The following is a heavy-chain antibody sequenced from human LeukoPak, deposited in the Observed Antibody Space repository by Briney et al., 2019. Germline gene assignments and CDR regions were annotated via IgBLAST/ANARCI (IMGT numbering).Heavy chain of an antibody. Sequence: SETLSLTCTVSGGSISSYYWSWIRQPPGKGLEWIGYIYYSGSTNYNPSLKSRVTISVDTSKNQFSLKLSSVTAADTAVYYCARHRGDKQQLKYWGQGTLVTVSS. D-gene: IGHD6-13*01. CDR2: IYYSGST. V-gene: IGHV4-59*08. CDR1: GGSISSYY. J-gene: IGHJ4*02. CDR3: ARHRGDKQQLKY.